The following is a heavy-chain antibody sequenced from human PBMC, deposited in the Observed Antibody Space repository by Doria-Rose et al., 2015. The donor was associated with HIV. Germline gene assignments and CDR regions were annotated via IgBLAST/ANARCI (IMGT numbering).Heavy chain of an antibody. V-gene: IGHV3-9*01. CDR3: AKAPIIGPKHYFYMDV. CDR2: ISWDSGAK. CDR1: GFSFESYA. D-gene: IGHD3-3*01. J-gene: IGHJ6*03. Sequence: VQLVQSGGGLVQPGRSLRLSCVGSGFSFESYAMHWVRLAPGKGLEWVAGISWDSGAKGNADSVEGRFTISRDNAKKSVYLEMRSLRPEDTAFYYCAKAPIIGPKHYFYMDVWGKGTSVTVSS.